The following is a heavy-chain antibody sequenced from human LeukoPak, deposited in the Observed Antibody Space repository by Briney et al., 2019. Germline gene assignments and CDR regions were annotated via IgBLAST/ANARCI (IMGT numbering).Heavy chain of an antibody. CDR3: VKDSSGPFSNFDY. V-gene: IGHV3-64D*06. J-gene: IGHJ4*02. D-gene: IGHD6-19*01. CDR1: GFTFSSYA. Sequence: GGSLRLSCSASGFTFSSYAMHWDRQAPGKGLEYVSAISSNGGSTYYADSVKGRFTISRDNSKNTLYLQMSSLRAEDTAVYYCVKDSSGPFSNFDYWGQGTLVTVSS. CDR2: ISSNGGST.